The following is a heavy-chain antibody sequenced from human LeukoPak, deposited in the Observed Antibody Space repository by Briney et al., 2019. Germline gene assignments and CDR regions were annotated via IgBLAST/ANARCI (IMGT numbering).Heavy chain of an antibody. V-gene: IGHV3-30*02. CDR2: IRYDGSNK. CDR1: GFTFSSYG. CDR3: ARGVLIAAAGDAFDI. J-gene: IGHJ3*02. D-gene: IGHD6-13*01. Sequence: GGSLRLSCAASGFTFSSYGMHWVRQAPGKGLEWVAFIRYDGSNKYYADSVKGRFTISRDNSRNTLYLQMNSLRAEDTAVYYCARGVLIAAAGDAFDIWGQGTMVTVSS.